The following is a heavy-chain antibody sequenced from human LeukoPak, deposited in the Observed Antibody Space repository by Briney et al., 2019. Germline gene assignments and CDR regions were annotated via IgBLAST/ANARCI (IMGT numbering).Heavy chain of an antibody. CDR3: ARVKSSGYYYGLDY. Sequence: PGGSLRLSCAASGFTFSSYEMNWVRQAPGKGLEWLSYISSSGSAIYYAGSAKGRFTISRDNAKNSLYLQMNSLRAEDTAVYYCARVKSSGYYYGLDYWGQGTLVTVSS. J-gene: IGHJ4*02. CDR1: GFTFSSYE. D-gene: IGHD3-22*01. V-gene: IGHV3-48*03. CDR2: ISSSGSAI.